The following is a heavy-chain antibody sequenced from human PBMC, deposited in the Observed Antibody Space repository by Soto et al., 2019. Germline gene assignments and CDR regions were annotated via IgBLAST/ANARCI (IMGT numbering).Heavy chain of an antibody. D-gene: IGHD4-17*01. Sequence: LSLTCAVSGYSSSGGYYCGWMRQTPGKGLEWIASIYHSGSTYYNPSLKSRVTISVDTSKNQFSLKLTSVTAADTAVYYCARGAATVTPGWFDPWGQGIMVTVSS. CDR2: IYHSGST. CDR1: GYSSSGGYY. V-gene: IGHV4-38-2*01. J-gene: IGHJ5*02. CDR3: ARGAATVTPGWFDP.